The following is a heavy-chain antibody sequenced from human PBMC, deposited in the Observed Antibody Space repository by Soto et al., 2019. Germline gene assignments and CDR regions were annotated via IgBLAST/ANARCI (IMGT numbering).Heavy chain of an antibody. J-gene: IGHJ4*02. CDR2: IYYSGST. V-gene: IGHV4-39*01. CDR1: GGSISSSSYY. D-gene: IGHD3-3*02. Sequence: SETLSLTCTVSGGSISSSSYYWGWIRQPPGKGLEWIGSIYYSGSTYYNPSLKSRVTISVDTSKNQFSLKLSSVTAADTAVYYCARLRRSMSPEVGSYFDDWGQGTLVTVSS. CDR3: ARLRRSMSPEVGSYFDD.